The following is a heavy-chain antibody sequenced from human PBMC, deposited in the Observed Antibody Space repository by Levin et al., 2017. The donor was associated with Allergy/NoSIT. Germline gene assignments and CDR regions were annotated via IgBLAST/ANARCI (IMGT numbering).Heavy chain of an antibody. CDR3: ARERSACTSSTCYGIDY. D-gene: IGHD2-2*01. J-gene: IGHJ4*02. CDR1: GFTFSSYA. CDR2: ISYDGSNK. V-gene: IGHV3-30-3*01. Sequence: GESLKISCAASGFTFSSYAMHWVRQAPGKGLEWVAVISYDGSNKYYADSVKGRFTISRDNSKNTLYLQMNSLRAEDTAVYYCARERSACTSSTCYGIDYWGQGTRVTVSS.